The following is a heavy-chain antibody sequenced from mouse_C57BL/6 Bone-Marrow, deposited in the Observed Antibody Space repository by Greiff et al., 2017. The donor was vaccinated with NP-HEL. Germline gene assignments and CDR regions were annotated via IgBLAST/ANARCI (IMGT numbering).Heavy chain of an antibody. D-gene: IGHD1-1*02. CDR3: ASSGGGTPWFDY. CDR2: IYPGGGDT. Sequence: VKLVESGAELVRPGTSVKMSCKASGYTFTNYWIGWAKQRPGHGLEWIGEIYPGGGDTNYNEKFKGKATLTADKSSSTAYMQFSGLTSEDSASYYGASSGGGTPWFDYWGQGTLVTVSA. V-gene: IGHV1-63*01. J-gene: IGHJ3*01. CDR1: GYTFTNYW.